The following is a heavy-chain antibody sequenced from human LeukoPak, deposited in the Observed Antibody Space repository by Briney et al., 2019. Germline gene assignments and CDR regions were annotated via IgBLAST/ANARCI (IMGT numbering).Heavy chain of an antibody. Sequence: SGTLSLTCAVSGGSISSSNWWSWVRQPPGKGLEWIGEIYHSGSTNYNPSLKSRVTISADKSKNQFSLKLSSVTAADTAVYYCARVRYCSGGSCPLFDYWGQGTLVTVSS. V-gene: IGHV4-4*02. CDR1: GGSISSSNW. CDR3: ARVRYCSGGSCPLFDY. CDR2: IYHSGST. D-gene: IGHD2-15*01. J-gene: IGHJ4*02.